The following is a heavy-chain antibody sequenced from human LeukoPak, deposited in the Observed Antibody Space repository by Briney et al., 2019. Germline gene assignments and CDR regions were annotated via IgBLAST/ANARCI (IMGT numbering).Heavy chain of an antibody. Sequence: SETLSLTCTVSGGSISGSSYYWGWIRQPPGKGLEWIGSIYYSGSTYYNPSLKSRVTISVDTSKNQFSLKLSSVTAADTAVYYCARGPYCSGGSCYPQGLDYWGQGTLVTVSS. CDR3: ARGPYCSGGSCYPQGLDY. CDR1: GGSISGSSYY. J-gene: IGHJ4*02. D-gene: IGHD2-15*01. CDR2: IYYSGST. V-gene: IGHV4-39*01.